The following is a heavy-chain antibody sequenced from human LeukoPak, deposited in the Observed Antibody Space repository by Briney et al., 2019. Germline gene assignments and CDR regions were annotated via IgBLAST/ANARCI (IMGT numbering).Heavy chain of an antibody. Sequence: GGSLRLSCAASGFTVSSSYMNWVRQAPGKGLEWVSLIYSGGGTYYADSVKGRFTISRDNSKNTLYLQMNSLRTEDTAVYYCARNYYDSSAYYYFDYWGQGTLVTVSS. V-gene: IGHV3-66*01. CDR1: GFTVSSSY. CDR2: IYSGGGT. J-gene: IGHJ4*02. D-gene: IGHD3-22*01. CDR3: ARNYYDSSAYYYFDY.